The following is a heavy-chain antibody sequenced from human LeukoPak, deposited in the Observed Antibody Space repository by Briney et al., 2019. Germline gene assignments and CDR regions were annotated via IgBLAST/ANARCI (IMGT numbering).Heavy chain of an antibody. CDR2: ISWNSGSI. Sequence: PGRSLRLSCAASGFTFDDYAMHWVRQAPGKGLEWVSGISWNSGSIGYADSVKGRFTISRDNAKNSLYLQMNSLRAEDTALYYCAKDGHSGYVSNYYGMDVWGQGTTVTVSS. V-gene: IGHV3-9*01. CDR1: GFTFDDYA. CDR3: AKDGHSGYVSNYYGMDV. D-gene: IGHD5-12*01. J-gene: IGHJ6*02.